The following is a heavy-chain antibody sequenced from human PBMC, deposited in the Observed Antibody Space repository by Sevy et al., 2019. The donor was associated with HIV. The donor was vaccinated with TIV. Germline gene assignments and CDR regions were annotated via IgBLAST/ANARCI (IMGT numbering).Heavy chain of an antibody. CDR3: ATKKDNYENSGDPFDY. J-gene: IGHJ4*02. CDR2: VDPEDGET. Sequence: ASVKVSCKVSGYTLTKLSMHWVRQAPGKGLEWMGTVDPEDGETIYAQKVKGRVTMTEDTSTDTAYMELSSLRSEDTAVYYCATKKDNYENSGDPFDYWGQGTLVTVSS. D-gene: IGHD3-22*01. V-gene: IGHV1-24*01. CDR1: GYTLTKLS.